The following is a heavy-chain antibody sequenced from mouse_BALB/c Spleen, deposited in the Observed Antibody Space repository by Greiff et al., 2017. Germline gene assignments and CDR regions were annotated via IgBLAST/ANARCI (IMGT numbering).Heavy chain of an antibody. CDR1: GYTFTSYW. Sequence: DLVKPGASVKLSCKASGYTFTSYWINWIKQRPGQGLEWIGRIAPGSGSTYYNEMFKGKATLTVDTSSSTAYIQLSSLSSEDSAIYFCARGYRYDDAMDYWGQGTSVTVSS. D-gene: IGHD2-14*01. V-gene: IGHV1S41*01. J-gene: IGHJ4*01. CDR3: ARGYRYDDAMDY. CDR2: IAPGSGST.